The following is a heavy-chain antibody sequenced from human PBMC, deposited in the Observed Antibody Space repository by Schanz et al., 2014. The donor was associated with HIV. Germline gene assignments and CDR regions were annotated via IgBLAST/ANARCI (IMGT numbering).Heavy chain of an antibody. CDR1: GDTFNNYA. CDR3: ARGLGRCGGDCRGSPLDY. J-gene: IGHJ4*02. D-gene: IGHD2-21*02. V-gene: IGHV1-69*06. Sequence: QVQLVQSGAEVKKPGSSVKISCKSSGDTFNNYAFSWVRQAPGQGLEWMGGIIPIFGAANYAQMFQGRVTMTRDTSTTTAYMELRNLRANDTAVYYCARGLGRCGGDCRGSPLDYWGQGTLVVVSS. CDR2: IIPIFGAA.